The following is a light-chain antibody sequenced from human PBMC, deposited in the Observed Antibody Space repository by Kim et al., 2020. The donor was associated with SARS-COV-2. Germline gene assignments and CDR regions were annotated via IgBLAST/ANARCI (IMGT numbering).Light chain of an antibody. CDR3: GTWDSSLSAWV. J-gene: IGLJ3*02. CDR2: DNN. Sequence: GQKGTISCSRSSSNIGNNYVSWYQQLPGTAPKLLIYDNNKRPSGIPDRFSGSKSGTSATLGITGLQTGDEADYYCGTWDSSLSAWVFGGGTQLTVL. V-gene: IGLV1-51*01. CDR1: SSNIGNNY.